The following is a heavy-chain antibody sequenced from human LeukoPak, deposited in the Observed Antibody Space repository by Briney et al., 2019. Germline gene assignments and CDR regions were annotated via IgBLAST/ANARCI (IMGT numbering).Heavy chain of an antibody. V-gene: IGHV3-7*01. J-gene: IGHJ6*03. CDR3: AREKETLLSITMVRGLIRRHYYMDV. D-gene: IGHD3-10*01. Sequence: GGSLRLSCAASGFTFSSYWMSGVRQAPGKGLEWVANIKQDGSEKYYVDSVKGRFTISRDNAKDSLYLQMNSLRAEDTAVYYCAREKETLLSITMVRGLIRRHYYMDVWGKGTTVTISS. CDR1: GFTFSSYW. CDR2: IKQDGSEK.